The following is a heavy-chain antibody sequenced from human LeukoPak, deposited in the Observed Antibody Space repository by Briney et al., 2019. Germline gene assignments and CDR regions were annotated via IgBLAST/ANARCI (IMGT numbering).Heavy chain of an antibody. CDR3: ASVGRVWNDGTLYY. CDR1: GGTFSSYA. CDR2: IIPIFGTA. Sequence: SVKVFCKASGGTFSSYAISWVRQAPGQGLEWMGGIIPIFGTANYAQKFQDRVTITADESTSTAYMELSSLRSEDTAVYYCASVGRVWNDGTLYYWGQGTLVTVSS. D-gene: IGHD1-1*01. V-gene: IGHV1-69*01. J-gene: IGHJ4*02.